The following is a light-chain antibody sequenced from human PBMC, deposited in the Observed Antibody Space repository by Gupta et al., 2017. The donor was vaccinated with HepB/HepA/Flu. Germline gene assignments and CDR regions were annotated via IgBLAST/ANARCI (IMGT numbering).Light chain of an antibody. CDR3: HQYWTWPQT. Sequence: EILLTQSPATLSLFPGESATLSCRATQSFNDDLAWYQQKPGQAPRLLIYGANLRATGVPARFSGGGSGTDFTLTISRLQPDDFAIYYCHQYWTWPQTFGQGTKVEIK. J-gene: IGKJ1*01. V-gene: IGKV3-15*01. CDR2: GAN. CDR1: QSFNDD.